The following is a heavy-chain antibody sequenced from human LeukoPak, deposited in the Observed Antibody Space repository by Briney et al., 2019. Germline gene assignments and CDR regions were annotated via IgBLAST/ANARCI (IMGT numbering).Heavy chain of an antibody. CDR2: IKRKTDVGTT. V-gene: IGHV3-15*01. CDR1: GFTFSNAW. D-gene: IGHD1-26*01. J-gene: IGHJ4*02. CDR3: LTISGSYLED. Sequence: GGSLRLSCVASGFTFSNAWMSWVREAPGKGREWVGRIKRKTDVGTTDYAAPGTGRFTIARDESKRTLYQQTNSVLTNGLSVYYWLTISGSYLEDWGQGTLVTVSA.